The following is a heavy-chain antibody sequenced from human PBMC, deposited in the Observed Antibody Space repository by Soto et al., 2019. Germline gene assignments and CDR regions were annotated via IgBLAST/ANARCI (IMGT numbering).Heavy chain of an antibody. V-gene: IGHV3-66*02. CDR2: IYSDSST. D-gene: IGHD3-9*01. CDR1: GFTVSSNY. J-gene: IGHJ4*02. Sequence: GGSLRLSCAASGFTVSSNYMSWVRQAPGKGLEWVSVIYSDSSTYYADSVKGRFNISRDNSKNTLYLQMNSLRAEDKAVYYCASASWALTGDLDYGGQGTLVTVSS. CDR3: ASASWALTGDLDY.